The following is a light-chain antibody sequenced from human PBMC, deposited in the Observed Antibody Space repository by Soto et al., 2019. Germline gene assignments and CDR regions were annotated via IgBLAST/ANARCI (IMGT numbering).Light chain of an antibody. V-gene: IGLV2-14*03. J-gene: IGLJ1*01. CDR1: SSDVGGYDY. CDR2: DVN. Sequence: QSVLTQPASVSGSPGQSIAISCTGTSSDVGGYDYVSWYQQLPGKAPKLMIYDVNNRPSGVSNRFSGSKSGNTASLTISGLQAEDEADYYCSSYTSSSTHGFGTGTKVTVL. CDR3: SSYTSSSTHG.